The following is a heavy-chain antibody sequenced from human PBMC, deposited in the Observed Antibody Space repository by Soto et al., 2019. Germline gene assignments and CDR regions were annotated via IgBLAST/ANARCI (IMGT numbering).Heavy chain of an antibody. J-gene: IGHJ6*02. CDR3: AKDRPLSTAPTGYYGMDV. CDR2: ISGSGGST. D-gene: IGHD2-15*01. Sequence: PGGSLRLSCAASGFTCSSDAMSWVRQAPGKGLEWVSAISGSGGSTYYADSVKGRFTISRDNSKNTLYLQMNSLRAEDTAVYYCAKDRPLSTAPTGYYGMDVWGQGTTVTVSS. CDR1: GFTCSSDA. V-gene: IGHV3-23*01.